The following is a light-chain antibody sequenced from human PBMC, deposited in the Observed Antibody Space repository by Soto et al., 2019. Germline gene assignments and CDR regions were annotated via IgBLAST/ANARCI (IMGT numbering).Light chain of an antibody. Sequence: QSVLTQPRSVSGSPGQSVTISCTGTSSDVGSYKDVSWYQHHPGKVPKLMIYDVSERPSGVPDRFSGSKSGNTASLTISGLQAEDEAIYYCCAYADTFYVFGTGNKV. CDR3: CAYADTFYV. CDR2: DVS. CDR1: SSDVGSYKD. V-gene: IGLV2-11*01. J-gene: IGLJ1*01.